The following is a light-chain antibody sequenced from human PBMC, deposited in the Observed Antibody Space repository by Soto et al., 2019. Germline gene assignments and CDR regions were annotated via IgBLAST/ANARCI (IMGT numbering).Light chain of an antibody. J-gene: IGKJ1*01. Sequence: DIQVTHSPSSPSASVGDSVTITCRASQRISSWLAWFQQETGNAPMLLIYMASSLEGGVASRFSRSGSETEFTRTISTLQRADFATYYCKQYHGYTRTFGQGTKVDIK. CDR3: KQYHGYTRT. CDR1: QRISSW. CDR2: MAS. V-gene: IGKV1-5*03.